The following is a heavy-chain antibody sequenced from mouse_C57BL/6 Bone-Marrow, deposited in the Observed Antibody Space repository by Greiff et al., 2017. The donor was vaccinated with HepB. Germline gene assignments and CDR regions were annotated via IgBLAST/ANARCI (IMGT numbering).Heavy chain of an antibody. V-gene: IGHV1-50*01. CDR1: GYTFTSYW. CDR2: IDPSDSYT. Sequence: VQLQQPGAELVKPGASVKLSCKASGYTFTSYWMQWVKQRPGQGLEWIGEIDPSDSYTNYNQKFKGKATLTVDTSSSTAYMQLSSLTSEDSAVYYCARETLDVWGTGTTVTVSS. CDR3: ARETLDV. J-gene: IGHJ1*03.